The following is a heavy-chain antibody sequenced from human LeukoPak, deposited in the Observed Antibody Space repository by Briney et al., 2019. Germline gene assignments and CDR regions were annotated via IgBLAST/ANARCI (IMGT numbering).Heavy chain of an antibody. D-gene: IGHD3-22*01. Sequence: GGSLRLSCAASGFTFSSYWMSWVRQAPGKGLEWVANIKQDGSEKYYVDSVKGRFTISRDNAKNSLYLQMNSLRAEDTAMYYCARVIGGNWFDPWGQGTLVTVSS. J-gene: IGHJ5*02. CDR2: IKQDGSEK. CDR3: ARVIGGNWFDP. V-gene: IGHV3-7*01. CDR1: GFTFSSYW.